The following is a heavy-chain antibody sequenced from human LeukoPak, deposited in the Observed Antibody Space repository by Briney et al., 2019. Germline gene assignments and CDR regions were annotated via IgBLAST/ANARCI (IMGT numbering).Heavy chain of an antibody. CDR2: TSWNSVYI. D-gene: IGHD6-13*01. CDR1: GFTFDDYA. Sequence: GGSLRLSCAASGFTFDDYAMHWVRQAPGKGLEWVSGTSWNSVYIGYADSVKGRFTISRDNAKNSLYLQMNSLRAEDTAFYYCAKDKGSSPLSYYGMDVWGQGTTVTVSS. V-gene: IGHV3-9*01. J-gene: IGHJ6*02. CDR3: AKDKGSSPLSYYGMDV.